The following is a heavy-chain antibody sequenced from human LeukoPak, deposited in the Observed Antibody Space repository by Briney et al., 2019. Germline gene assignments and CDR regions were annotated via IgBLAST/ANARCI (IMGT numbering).Heavy chain of an antibody. D-gene: IGHD4-17*01. J-gene: IGHJ5*02. Sequence: GGSLRLSCAASGFTFSSYEMTWVRQAPGKGLEWVSSITGTHYTTYNTDSVKGRSTISRDNSKNTLYLQMNSLRADDTAVYYCTKDPNGDYVGAFDPWGQGTLVTVSS. CDR2: ITGTHYTT. CDR3: TKDPNGDYVGAFDP. CDR1: GFTFSSYE. V-gene: IGHV3-23*01.